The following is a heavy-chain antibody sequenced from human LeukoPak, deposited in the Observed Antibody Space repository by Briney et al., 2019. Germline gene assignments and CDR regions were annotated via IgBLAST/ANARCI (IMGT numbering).Heavy chain of an antibody. J-gene: IGHJ5*02. V-gene: IGHV1-69*04. CDR3: ARDRGYCSSTSRLVGWFDP. CDR2: IIPIFGIA. CDR1: GGTFSSYA. Sequence: SVKVSCKVCGGTFSSYAISWVRQPPGQALEWMVRIIPIFGIAHYAQKSQGRVTITADKSTSTAYMELSSLRSEDAAVYYCARDRGYCSSTSRLVGWFDPWGQGTLVTVSS. D-gene: IGHD2-2*01.